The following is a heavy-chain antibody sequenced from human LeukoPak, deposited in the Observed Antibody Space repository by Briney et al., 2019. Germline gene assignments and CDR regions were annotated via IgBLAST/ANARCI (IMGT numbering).Heavy chain of an antibody. CDR1: GGSISSGGYS. D-gene: IGHD3-16*02. Sequence: SETLSLTCTVSGGSISSGGYSWSWIRQPPGKGLEWIGYIYHSGSTYYNPSLKSRVTISVDRSKNQFSLKLSSVTAADTAVYYCARVGVNYDYVWGSYRYSVWFDPWGQGTLVTVSS. CDR3: ARVGVNYDYVWGSYRYSVWFDP. V-gene: IGHV4-30-2*01. J-gene: IGHJ5*02. CDR2: IYHSGST.